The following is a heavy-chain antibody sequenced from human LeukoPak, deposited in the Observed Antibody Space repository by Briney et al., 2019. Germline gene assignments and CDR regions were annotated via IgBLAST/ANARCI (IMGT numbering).Heavy chain of an antibody. D-gene: IGHD5-18*01. Sequence: SETQSLTCAVSGYSISSGYYWGWIRQPPGKGLEWIGSIYHSGSTYYNPSLKSRVTISVDTSKNQFSLKLSSVTAADTAVYYCARLTRGYSYGYVYWGQGTLVTVSS. J-gene: IGHJ4*02. V-gene: IGHV4-38-2*01. CDR1: GYSISSGYY. CDR2: IYHSGST. CDR3: ARLTRGYSYGYVY.